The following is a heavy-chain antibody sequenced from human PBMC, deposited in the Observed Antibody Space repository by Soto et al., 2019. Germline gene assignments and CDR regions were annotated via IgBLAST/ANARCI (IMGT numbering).Heavy chain of an antibody. CDR3: ARISGYDSLNPAPTPDY. D-gene: IGHD5-12*01. J-gene: IGHJ4*02. CDR1: GYSFTSYA. Sequence: ASVKVSCKASGYSFTSYAMHWVRQAPGQRLEWMGWINAYNGNTNYAQKLQGRVTMTTDTSTSTAYMELRSLRSDDTAVYYCARISGYDSLNPAPTPDYWGQGTLVTVSS. CDR2: INAYNGNT. V-gene: IGHV1-18*01.